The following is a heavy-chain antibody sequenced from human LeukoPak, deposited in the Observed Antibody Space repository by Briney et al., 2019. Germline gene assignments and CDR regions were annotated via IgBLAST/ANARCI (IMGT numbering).Heavy chain of an antibody. D-gene: IGHD4-17*01. CDR3: ARDARFMTTVTTYYFEY. V-gene: IGHV1-2*02. J-gene: IGHJ4*02. CDR1: GYTFTGYY. Sequence: ASVKVSCKASGYTFTGYYMHWVRQAPGQGLEWMGWINPNSGGTNYAQKFQGRVTMTRDTSISTAYMELSRLRSDDTAVYYCARDARFMTTVTTYYFEYWGQGTLVTVSS. CDR2: INPNSGGT.